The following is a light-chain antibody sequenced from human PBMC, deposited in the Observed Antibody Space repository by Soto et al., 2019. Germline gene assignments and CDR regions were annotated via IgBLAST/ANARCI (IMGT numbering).Light chain of an antibody. CDR1: SSDVGGYNY. Sequence: QSVLPQPASVSGSPGQSITISCTGTSSDVGGYNYVSWYQQHPGKAPKLMIYEVSNRPSGVSNRFSGSKSGNTASLTISGLQAEDEADYYCSSYTSSSTPYVFGTGTKVT. V-gene: IGLV2-14*01. J-gene: IGLJ1*01. CDR2: EVS. CDR3: SSYTSSSTPYV.